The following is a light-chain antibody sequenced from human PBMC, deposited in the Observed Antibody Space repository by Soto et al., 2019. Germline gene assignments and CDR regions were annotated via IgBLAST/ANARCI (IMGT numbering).Light chain of an antibody. V-gene: IGKV1-9*01. Sequence: IQLTQSPSSLSASVGDRVTITCRASQGLNTNLAWYQQKPGKAPNLLIYGASTLQKGVPSRFRGNGSGTVFTLTISSLQPEDLATYYCQQSNNYFTFGPGTKVDIK. CDR1: QGLNTN. CDR2: GAS. CDR3: QQSNNYFT. J-gene: IGKJ3*01.